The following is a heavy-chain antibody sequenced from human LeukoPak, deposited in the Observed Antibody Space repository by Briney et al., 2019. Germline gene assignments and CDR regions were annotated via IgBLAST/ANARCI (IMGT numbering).Heavy chain of an antibody. CDR2: ISAYNGNT. D-gene: IGHD2-8*01. CDR3: ARDTYCTNGVCSPGDAFDI. J-gene: IGHJ3*02. V-gene: IGHV1-18*01. CDR1: GYTFTSYD. Sequence: ASVKVSCKASGYTFTSYDINWVRQATGQGLEWMGWISAYNGNTNYAQKLQGRVTMTTDTSTGTAYMELRSLRSDDTAAYYCARDTYCTNGVCSPGDAFDIWGQGTMVTVSS.